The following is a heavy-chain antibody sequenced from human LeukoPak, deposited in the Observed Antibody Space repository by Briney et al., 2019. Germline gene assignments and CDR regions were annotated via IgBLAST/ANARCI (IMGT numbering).Heavy chain of an antibody. D-gene: IGHD3-10*01. V-gene: IGHV3-48*03. CDR2: ISSSGSTI. CDR3: ARPYGSGSSRLPRALRF. J-gene: IGHJ4*02. CDR1: GFTFSSYE. Sequence: AAGSLRLSCAASGFTFSSYEMNWVRQAPGKGLEWASYISSSGSTIYYADSVKGRFTISRDNAKNSLYLQMNSLRAEDTAVYYCARPYGSGSSRLPRALRFWGQGTLVTVSS.